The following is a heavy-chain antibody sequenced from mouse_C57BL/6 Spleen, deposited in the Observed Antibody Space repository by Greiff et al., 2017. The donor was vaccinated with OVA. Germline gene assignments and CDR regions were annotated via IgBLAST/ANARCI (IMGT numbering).Heavy chain of an antibody. CDR1: GYTFTEYT. D-gene: IGHD2-4*01. J-gene: IGHJ3*01. CDR2: FYPGSGSI. Sequence: VKLVESGAELVKPGASVKLSCKASGYTFTEYTIHWVKQRSGQGLEWIGWFYPGSGSIKYNEKFKDKATLTADKSSSTVYIGLSRLTSEDSAVYFCARHEEGVYYDYGEGAWFADWGQGTLVTVSA. CDR3: ARHEEGVYYDYGEGAWFAD. V-gene: IGHV1-62-2*01.